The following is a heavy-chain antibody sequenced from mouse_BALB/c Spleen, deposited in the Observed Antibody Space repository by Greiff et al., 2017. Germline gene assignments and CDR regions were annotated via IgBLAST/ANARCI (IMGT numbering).Heavy chain of an antibody. Sequence: EVQVVESGGDLVKPGGSLKLSCAASGFTFSSYGMSWVRQTPDKRLEWVATISSGGSYTYYPDSVKGRFTISRDNAKNTLYLQMRSLKSESTAMYYCARHPLWSRYFDVWGAGTTVTVSS. D-gene: IGHD1-1*02. CDR1: GFTFSSYG. J-gene: IGHJ1*01. V-gene: IGHV5-6*01. CDR3: ARHPLWSRYFDV. CDR2: ISSGGSYT.